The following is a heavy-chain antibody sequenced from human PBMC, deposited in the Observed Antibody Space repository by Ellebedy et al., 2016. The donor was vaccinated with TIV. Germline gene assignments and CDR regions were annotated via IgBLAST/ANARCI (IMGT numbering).Heavy chain of an antibody. J-gene: IGHJ5*02. CDR1: GYSLTELS. CDR2: FDPEHGRA. V-gene: IGHV1-24*01. Sequence: ASVKVSCKVSGYSLTELSMHWVRQAPGKGLEWVGGFDPEHGRAIYAQKFQGRVTMTEDTSTDTVYMELSSLRSEDTAVYYCAVVRIQIWFPNWFDPWGQGTLVTVSS. D-gene: IGHD5-18*01. CDR3: AVVRIQIWFPNWFDP.